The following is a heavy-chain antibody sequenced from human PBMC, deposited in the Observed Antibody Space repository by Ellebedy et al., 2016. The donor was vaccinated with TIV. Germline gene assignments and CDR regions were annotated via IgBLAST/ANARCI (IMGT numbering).Heavy chain of an antibody. V-gene: IGHV3-7*01. D-gene: IGHD3-16*01. CDR1: GFAFSNYW. J-gene: IGHJ4*02. Sequence: GGSLRLXXAASGFAFSNYWMSWVRQAPGKGLEWVANIKQDGSEKYYVDSVRGRFTISRDNAKSSLYLQMNSLSAEDTAVYYCASPYRGRFDYWGPGTLVTVSS. CDR3: ASPYRGRFDY. CDR2: IKQDGSEK.